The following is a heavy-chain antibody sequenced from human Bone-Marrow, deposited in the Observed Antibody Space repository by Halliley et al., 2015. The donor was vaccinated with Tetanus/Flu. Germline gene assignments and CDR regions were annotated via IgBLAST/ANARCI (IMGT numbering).Heavy chain of an antibody. CDR2: IKQDGSAK. CDR1: GFTFSTYW. CDR3: ARDRERGTSYMKNCVPIPRVGYVMAV. J-gene: IGHJ6*02. V-gene: IGHV3-7*03. Sequence: SLRLSCAASGFTFSTYWMTWVRQAPGKGLEWVANIKQDGSAKFYVDSVKGRFTITRDNAKNSLYLQMNTLTAEDTALYYCARDRERGTSYMKNCVPIPRVGYVMAVGAQG. D-gene: IGHD1-26*01.